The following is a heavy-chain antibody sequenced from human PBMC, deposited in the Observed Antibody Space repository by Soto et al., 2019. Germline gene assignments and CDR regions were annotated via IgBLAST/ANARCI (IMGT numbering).Heavy chain of an antibody. CDR1: GFTFSSYA. CDR2: ISGSGGST. CDR3: AKVWGTVTRPRYYGMDV. Sequence: GGSLRLSCAASGFTFSSYAMSWVRQAPGKGLEWVSAISGSGGSTYYADSVKGRFTISRDNSKNTLYLQMNSLRAEDTAVYYCAKVWGTVTRPRYYGMDVWGQGTTVTVSS. D-gene: IGHD4-17*01. J-gene: IGHJ6*02. V-gene: IGHV3-23*01.